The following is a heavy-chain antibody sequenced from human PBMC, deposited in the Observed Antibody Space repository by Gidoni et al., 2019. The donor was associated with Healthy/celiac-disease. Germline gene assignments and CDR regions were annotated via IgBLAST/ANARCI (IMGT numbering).Heavy chain of an antibody. Sequence: QVQLVESGGGVVQPGRSLRLSCAASGFPFSSYGMHWVRQAPGKGLEWVAVIWYDGSNKYYADSVKGRFTISRDNSKNTLYLQMNSLRAEDTAVYYCARPLPGYYYFDYWGQGTLVTVSS. J-gene: IGHJ4*02. CDR1: GFPFSSYG. V-gene: IGHV3-33*01. CDR3: ARPLPGYYYFDY. D-gene: IGHD6-13*01. CDR2: IWYDGSNK.